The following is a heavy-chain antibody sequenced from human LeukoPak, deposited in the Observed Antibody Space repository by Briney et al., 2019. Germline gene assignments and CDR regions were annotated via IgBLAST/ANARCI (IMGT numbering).Heavy chain of an antibody. V-gene: IGHV3-74*01. J-gene: IGHJ4*02. CDR1: GFTSSITFSSRW. D-gene: IGHD1-14*01. Sequence: GGSLRLSCAVSGFTSSITFSSRWMHWVRHSPGQGLVWVGLVKPDGTSTYAASVEGRFTVSRDNVKDTLYLEMSNLRVEDTGLYFCPPLAFTTDWGQGTLVTVSS. CDR3: PPLAFTTD. CDR2: VKPDGTS.